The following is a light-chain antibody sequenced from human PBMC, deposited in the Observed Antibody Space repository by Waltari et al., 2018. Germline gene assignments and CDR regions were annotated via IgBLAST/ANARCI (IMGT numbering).Light chain of an antibody. CDR3: QQYNTYPFT. Sequence: DIQMTQSHSTLSASVGDRVTTTCRASQRISNWLAWYQKIQGKAPKLLIYMASSLETGVPSRFRGSGSGTEFTLTISSLQPGDFATYYCQQYNTYPFTFGLGTKLESK. V-gene: IGKV1-5*03. CDR1: QRISNW. J-gene: IGKJ2*01. CDR2: MAS.